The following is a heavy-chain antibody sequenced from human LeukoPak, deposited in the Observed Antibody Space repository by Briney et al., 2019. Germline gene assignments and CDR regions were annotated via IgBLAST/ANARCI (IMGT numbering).Heavy chain of an antibody. D-gene: IGHD3-22*01. CDR1: GFPFSSYE. CDR2: I. J-gene: IGHJ4*02. Sequence: PGGSLRLSCVASGFPFSSYEMTWVRQAPGKGLEWVSYINYADSVKGRFTISRDNARNSLYLQMNSLRAEDTAVYYCARGSDYYDSSGDYFDYWGQGTLVTVSS. V-gene: IGHV3-48*03. CDR3: ARGSDYYDSSGDYFDY.